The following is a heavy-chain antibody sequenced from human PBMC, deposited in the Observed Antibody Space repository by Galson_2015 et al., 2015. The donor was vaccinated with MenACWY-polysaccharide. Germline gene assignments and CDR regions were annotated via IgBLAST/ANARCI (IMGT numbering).Heavy chain of an antibody. D-gene: IGHD1-26*01. J-gene: IGHJ4*02. CDR3: ATDSSRPLLGASVSRFES. Sequence: SLRLSCAASGFIFSNYGMHWVRQAPGKGLEWVSFGPDDGSNEYYADAVRGRFIFSRDNSKNTGSLEMNSLRPEETAVYYCATDSSRPLLGASVSRFESWGQGTLVPVSS. CDR2: GPDDGSNE. V-gene: IGHV3-30*02. CDR1: GFIFSNYG.